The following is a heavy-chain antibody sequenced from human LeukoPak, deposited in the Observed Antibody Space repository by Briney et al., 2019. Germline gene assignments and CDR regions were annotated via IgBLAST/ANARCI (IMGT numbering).Heavy chain of an antibody. Sequence: GGSLRLSCAASGFTFSDYGMHWVRQAPGKGLEWVTFIRSDGINKYYSDPVKGRFTISRDNSKNTLYLQMNSLRPEDMAIYYCAKGSAWSHGYFDYWGQGTLVTVSS. J-gene: IGHJ4*02. D-gene: IGHD6-19*01. V-gene: IGHV3-30*02. CDR3: AKGSAWSHGYFDY. CDR2: IRSDGINK. CDR1: GFTFSDYG.